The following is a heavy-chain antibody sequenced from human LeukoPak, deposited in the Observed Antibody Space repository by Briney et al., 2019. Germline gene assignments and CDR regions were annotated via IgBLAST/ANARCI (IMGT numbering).Heavy chain of an antibody. CDR2: IIPIFGTA. Sequence: GASVKVSCKASGGTFSSYAISWVRQAPGQGLEWMGGIIPIFGTANYAQKFQGRVTITADESTSTAYMELSSLRSEDTAVYYCARDPDYYYDSLPWGQGTLVTVSS. V-gene: IGHV1-69*13. CDR3: ARDPDYYYDSLP. J-gene: IGHJ5*02. D-gene: IGHD3-22*01. CDR1: GGTFSSYA.